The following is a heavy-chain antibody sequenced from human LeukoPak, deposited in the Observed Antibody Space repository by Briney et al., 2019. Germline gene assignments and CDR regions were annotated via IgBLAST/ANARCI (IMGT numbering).Heavy chain of an antibody. V-gene: IGHV4-59*12. CDR2: VYYSGST. D-gene: IGHD3-3*01. CDR1: GGSMSTYY. Sequence: PSETLSLTCTVSGGSMSTYYWSWIRQPPGKGLEWIGFVYYSGSTNYNPSLKSRVTMSVDTSKNQFSLKLSSVTAADTAVYYCARDSNDFWSGYYYSYFDYWAREPWSPSPQ. J-gene: IGHJ4*02. CDR3: ARDSNDFWSGYYYSYFDY.